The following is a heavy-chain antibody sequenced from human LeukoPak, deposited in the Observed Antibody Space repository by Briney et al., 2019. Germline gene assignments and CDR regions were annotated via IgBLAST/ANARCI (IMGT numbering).Heavy chain of an antibody. CDR2: INHSGST. D-gene: IGHD3-9*01. CDR1: GGSFSGYY. J-gene: IGHJ4*02. Sequence: SETLSLTCAVYGGSFSGYYWSWIRQPPGKGLEWIGEINHSGSTNYNPSLKSRVIISVDTSKNQFSLKLSSVTAADTAVYYCARMRYFDWLLIDYWGQGTLVTVSS. CDR3: ARMRYFDWLLIDY. V-gene: IGHV4-34*01.